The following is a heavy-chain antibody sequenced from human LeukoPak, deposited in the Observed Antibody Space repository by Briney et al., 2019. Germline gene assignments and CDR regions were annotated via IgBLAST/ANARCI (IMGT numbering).Heavy chain of an antibody. CDR2: ISSSGSTI. Sequence: GGSLRLSCAASGFTFSDYYMSWIRQAPGEGLEWVSYISSSGSTIYYADSVKGRFTISRDNAKNSLYLQMNSLRAEDTAVYYCARDLVGYCSSTSCYGYYYYYGMDVWGQGTTVTVSS. CDR3: ARDLVGYCSSTSCYGYYYYYGMDV. CDR1: GFTFSDYY. V-gene: IGHV3-11*01. J-gene: IGHJ6*02. D-gene: IGHD2-2*01.